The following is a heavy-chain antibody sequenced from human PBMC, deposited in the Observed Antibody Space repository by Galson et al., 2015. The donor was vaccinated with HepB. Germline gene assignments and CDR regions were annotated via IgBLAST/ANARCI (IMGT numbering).Heavy chain of an antibody. V-gene: IGHV3-23*01. CDR3: ANELGGVQGLIELGYDAFDI. CDR1: GFTFSSYA. CDR2: ISGSGGST. Sequence: SLRLSCAASGFTFSSYAMSWVRQAPGKGLEWVSAISGSGGSTYYADSVKGRFTISRDNSKNTLYLQMNSLRAEDTAVYYCANELGGVQGLIELGYDAFDIWGQGTMVTVSS. J-gene: IGHJ3*02. D-gene: IGHD7-27*01.